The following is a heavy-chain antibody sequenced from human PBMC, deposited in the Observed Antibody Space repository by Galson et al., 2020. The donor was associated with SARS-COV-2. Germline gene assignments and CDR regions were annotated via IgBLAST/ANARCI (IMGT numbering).Heavy chain of an antibody. CDR2: IYSGGST. Sequence: GGSLRLSCAASGFTVSSNYMSWVRQAPGKGLEWVSVIYSGGSTYYADSVKGRFTISRDNSKNTLYLQMNSLRAEDTAVYYCARAPRILYYYYGMDVWGQGTTVTVSS. CDR1: GFTVSSNY. J-gene: IGHJ6*02. V-gene: IGHV3-53*01. D-gene: IGHD2-15*01. CDR3: ARAPRILYYYYGMDV.